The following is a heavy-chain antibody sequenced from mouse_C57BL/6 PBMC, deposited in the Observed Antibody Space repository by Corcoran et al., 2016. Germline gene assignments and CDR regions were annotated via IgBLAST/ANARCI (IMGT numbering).Heavy chain of an antibody. V-gene: IGHV1-26*01. D-gene: IGHD2-1*01. CDR1: GYTFTDYY. CDR2: INPNNGGT. CDR3: SRWDGNYFWSMYY. Sequence: EVQLQQSGPELVKPGASVKISCKASGYTFTDYYMIWVKQRHGKSLEWIGDINPNNGGTSYNQKFKDKATLTVAQSSSTAYMQLSSLTSEDSAVYFCSRWDGNYFWSMYYWGQGTSVTVSS. J-gene: IGHJ4*01.